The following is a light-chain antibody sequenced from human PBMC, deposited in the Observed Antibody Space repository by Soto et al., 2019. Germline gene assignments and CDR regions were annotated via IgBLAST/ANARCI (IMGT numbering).Light chain of an antibody. CDR2: DVS. J-gene: IGLJ6*01. Sequence: QSALTQPASVSGSPGQSITISCTGTSSDVGAYNYVSWYQHHPGKAPKLMIYDVSNRPSGVSNRFSGSKSGNTASLTISGLQAYDEADYYCSADTRCSGVYGRGNNVTDL. CDR3: SADTRCSGV. CDR1: SSDVGAYNY. V-gene: IGLV2-14*03.